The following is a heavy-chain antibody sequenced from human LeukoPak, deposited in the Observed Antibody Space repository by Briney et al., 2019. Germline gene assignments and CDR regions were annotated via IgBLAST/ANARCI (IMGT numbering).Heavy chain of an antibody. Sequence: ASVKVSCKASGGTFSSYAISWVRQAPGQGLEWMGGIIPIFGTANYAQKFQGRVTITADESTSTAYMELSSLRSEDTAVYYCAREDNLGYGVPYFDYWGQGTLVTVSS. D-gene: IGHD4-17*01. CDR1: GGTFSSYA. J-gene: IGHJ4*02. CDR3: AREDNLGYGVPYFDY. V-gene: IGHV1-69*13. CDR2: IIPIFGTA.